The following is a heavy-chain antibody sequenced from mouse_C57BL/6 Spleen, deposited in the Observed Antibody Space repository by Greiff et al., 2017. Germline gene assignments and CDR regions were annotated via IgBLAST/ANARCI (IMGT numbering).Heavy chain of an antibody. Sequence: EVKLVESGEGLVKPGGSLKLSCAASGFTFSSYAMSWVRQTPGQRLEWVAYISSGGDYIYYADTVKGRLTISRYNARNTMYLQMSSLKSEDTAMYYCTRDGLRAWFAYWGQGTLLTVSA. V-gene: IGHV5-9-1*02. CDR2: ISSGGDYI. J-gene: IGHJ3*01. CDR1: GFTFSSYA. D-gene: IGHD2-4*01. CDR3: TRDGLRAWFAY.